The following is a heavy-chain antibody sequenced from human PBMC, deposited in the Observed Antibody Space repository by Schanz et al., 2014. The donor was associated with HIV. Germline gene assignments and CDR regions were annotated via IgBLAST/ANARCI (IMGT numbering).Heavy chain of an antibody. Sequence: QVHMVQSGAEVKKPGASVTVSCNVSGYTFSGYYLHWVRQAPGQGLEWMGWLNPNGGGTKYAQTFHDRVTMTGDTSISTAYLEVTRLKSDDTAMYFCARSTTVETFDYWGQGTLVTVSS. J-gene: IGHJ4*02. CDR3: ARSTTVETFDY. CDR1: GYTFSGYY. V-gene: IGHV1-2*02. D-gene: IGHD4-17*01. CDR2: LNPNGGGT.